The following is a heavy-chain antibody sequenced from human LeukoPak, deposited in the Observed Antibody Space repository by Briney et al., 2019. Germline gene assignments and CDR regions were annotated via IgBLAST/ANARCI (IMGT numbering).Heavy chain of an antibody. V-gene: IGHV4-38-2*02. CDR1: GYSISSGYY. D-gene: IGHD3-16*01. CDR3: ARYAAGGYY. Sequence: SETLSLTCTVSGYSISSGYYWGWIRQPPGKGLEWIGSIYHSGSTYYNPSLKSRVTISVDTSKNQFSLKLSSVTAADTAVYYCARYAAGGYYWGQGTLVTVSS. CDR2: IYHSGST. J-gene: IGHJ4*02.